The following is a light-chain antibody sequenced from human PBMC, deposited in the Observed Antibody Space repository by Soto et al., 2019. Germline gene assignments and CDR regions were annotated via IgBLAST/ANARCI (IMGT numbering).Light chain of an antibody. V-gene: IGKV3-20*01. CDR3: QQYGTAPIT. Sequence: EFVLTQSPGPLSLSPGERATLSCRASQSVIANYLAWYQQKPGQAPRLLIYRASSRATGIPDRFSGTGSGTDFTLTISRVEPEDFAVYYCQQYGTAPITFGQGTRLEI. CDR2: RAS. CDR1: QSVIANY. J-gene: IGKJ5*01.